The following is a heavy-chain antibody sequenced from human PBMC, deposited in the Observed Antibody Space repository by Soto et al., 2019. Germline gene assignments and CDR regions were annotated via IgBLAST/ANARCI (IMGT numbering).Heavy chain of an antibody. V-gene: IGHV3-33*01. J-gene: IGHJ6*02. CDR2: IWYDGSNK. D-gene: IGHD2-2*01. Sequence: PGGSLRLSCAASGFTFSSYGMHWVRQAPGKGLEWVAVIWYDGSNKYYADSVKGRFTISRDNSKNTLYLQMTSLRAEATAVYYSARDRGYQLPAGMDVWGQGTPVTVSS. CDR1: GFTFSSYG. CDR3: ARDRGYQLPAGMDV.